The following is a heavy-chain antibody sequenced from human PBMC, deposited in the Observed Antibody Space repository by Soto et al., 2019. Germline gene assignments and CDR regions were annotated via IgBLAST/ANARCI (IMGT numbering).Heavy chain of an antibody. CDR3: ARIITKQWSAFDI. CDR2: IDWDDDK. D-gene: IGHD6-19*01. CDR1: GFSLSTSGMC. J-gene: IGHJ3*02. Sequence: SGPTLVNPTQTLTLTCTFSGFSLSTSGMCVSWIRQPPGKALEWLARIDWDDDKYYSTSLRTRLTISKDTSKNQVVLTMTNMDPVDTATYYCARIITKQWSAFDIWGQGTMVTVSS. V-gene: IGHV2-70*11.